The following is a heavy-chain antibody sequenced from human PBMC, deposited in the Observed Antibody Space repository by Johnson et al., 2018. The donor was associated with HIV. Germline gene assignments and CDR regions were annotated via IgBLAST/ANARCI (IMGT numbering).Heavy chain of an antibody. CDR1: GFTFSDYY. CDR2: VNWNGGST. CDR3: SREGNWGSEAGAFDI. D-gene: IGHD7-27*01. J-gene: IGHJ3*02. Sequence: VQVVESGGGLVKPGGSLRLSCAASGFTFSDYYMSWIRQAPGKGLEWVSGVNWNGGSTGYADSVKGRFTISRDNAKNSLYLQMNSLRAEDTALYYCSREGNWGSEAGAFDIWGQGTMVTVSS. V-gene: IGHV3-20*04.